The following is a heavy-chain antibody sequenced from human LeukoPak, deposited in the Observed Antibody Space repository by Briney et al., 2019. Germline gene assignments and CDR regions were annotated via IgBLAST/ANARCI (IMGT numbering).Heavy chain of an antibody. Sequence: PSETLSLTCTVSGGSIGTYYWSWIRQPPGKGLEWIWYMSYSGSSNYNPSLKSRVTISVDTSKNQFSLKLSYVTAADTAVYYCARVLRFLAFDYWGQGTLVTVSS. V-gene: IGHV4-59*01. CDR1: GGSIGTYY. CDR2: MSYSGSS. J-gene: IGHJ4*02. CDR3: ARVLRFLAFDY. D-gene: IGHD3-3*01.